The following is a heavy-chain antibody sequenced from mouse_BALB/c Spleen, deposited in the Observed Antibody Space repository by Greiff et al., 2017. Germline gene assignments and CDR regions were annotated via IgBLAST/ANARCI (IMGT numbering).Heavy chain of an antibody. CDR3: ATLYYGAY. V-gene: IGHV3-2*02. Sequence: VQLQQSGPGLVKPSQSLSLTCTVTGYSITSDYAWNWIRQFPGNKLEWMGYISYSGSTSYNPSLKSRISITRDTSKNQFFLQLNSVTTEDTATYYCATLYYGAYWGQGTLVTVSA. D-gene: IGHD2-1*01. CDR1: GYSITSDYA. CDR2: ISYSGST. J-gene: IGHJ3*01.